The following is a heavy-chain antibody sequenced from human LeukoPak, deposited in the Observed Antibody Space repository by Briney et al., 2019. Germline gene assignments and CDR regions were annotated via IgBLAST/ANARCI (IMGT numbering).Heavy chain of an antibody. CDR3: ARDSRVFRVTTGYYYMDV. CDR1: GGSISSYY. J-gene: IGHJ6*03. D-gene: IGHD4-17*01. V-gene: IGHV4-4*07. CDR2: IYTSGST. Sequence: SETLSLTCTVSGGSISSYYWSWIRQPAGKGLEWIGRIYTSGSTNYNPSLKSRVTMSVDTSKNQFSLKLSSVTAADTAVYYCARDSRVFRVTTGYYYMDVWGKGTTVTVSS.